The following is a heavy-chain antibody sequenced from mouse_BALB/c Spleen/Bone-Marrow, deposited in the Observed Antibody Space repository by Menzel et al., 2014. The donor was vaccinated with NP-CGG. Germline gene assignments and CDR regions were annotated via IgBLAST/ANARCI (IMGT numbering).Heavy chain of an antibody. CDR3: AREWTAWAVDY. D-gene: IGHD3-3*01. CDR1: GYAFTNYL. Sequence: VQLQQSGAELVRPGTSVKVSCKASGYAFTNYLIEWVKQRPGQGLEWIGVINPGSGGANYNEKFKGKATLTADKSSSTAYMQLSSLTSDDSAVYFCAREWTAWAVDYWGQGTTLTVSS. CDR2: INPGSGGA. J-gene: IGHJ2*01. V-gene: IGHV1-54*01.